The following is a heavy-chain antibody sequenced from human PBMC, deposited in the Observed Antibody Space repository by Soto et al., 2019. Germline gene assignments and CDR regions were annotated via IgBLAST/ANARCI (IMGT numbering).Heavy chain of an antibody. V-gene: IGHV1-18*01. J-gene: IGHJ4*02. D-gene: IGHD1-26*01. CDR2: ISGYNGNT. CDR1: GYTFISYG. Sequence: QVQLVQSGAEVKKPGASVKVSCKASGYTFISYGISWGRQAPGQGLEWMGGISGYNGNTKYAQKLQGRVTMTTDTSTSTAYMELRSLRSDDTAVYYFARDLGAQIVDYWGQGTLVTVSS. CDR3: ARDLGAQIVDY.